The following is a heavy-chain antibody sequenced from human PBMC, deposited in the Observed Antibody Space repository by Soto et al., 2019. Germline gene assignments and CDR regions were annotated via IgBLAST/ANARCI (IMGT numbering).Heavy chain of an antibody. CDR3: EKDSTVTTSLYFYYFGFDV. D-gene: IGHD4-17*01. CDR2: VSGRGGST. CDR1: GFTFNHYA. J-gene: IGHJ6*02. V-gene: IGHV3-23*01. Sequence: VQLLESGGGLVQPGGSLRLACTASGFTFNHYAMSWVRQAPGKGPEWASAVSGRGGSTKYADTVKGRFIISTDNSNSTLYLQMDSLRGEDTAVYYCEKDSTVTTSLYFYYFGFDVWGQGTTVTVSS.